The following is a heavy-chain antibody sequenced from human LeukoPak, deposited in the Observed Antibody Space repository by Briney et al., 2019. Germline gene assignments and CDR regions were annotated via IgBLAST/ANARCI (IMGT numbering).Heavy chain of an antibody. J-gene: IGHJ4*02. Sequence: GGSLRLSCAASGFSFSGYWMTWVRQAPGKGLEWVANIKQDGSETSYVTSVRGRFTISRDNAKNSLYLQMHNLRVEDTAVYFCAREEVKSFDNWGQGTLVTVSS. CDR3: AREEVKSFDN. CDR2: IKQDGSET. V-gene: IGHV3-7*03. CDR1: GFSFSGYW.